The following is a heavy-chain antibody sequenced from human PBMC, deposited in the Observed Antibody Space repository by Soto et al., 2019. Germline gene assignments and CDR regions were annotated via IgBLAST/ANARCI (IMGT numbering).Heavy chain of an antibody. CDR3: ARGVGAYYFDY. CDR2: IIPIFGTT. V-gene: IGHV1-69*01. J-gene: IGHJ4*02. D-gene: IGHD1-26*01. Sequence: QVQLVQSGAEVKKPGSSVKVSCKASGGTFSTYAITWVRQAPGQGLGWLGGIIPIFGTTDYALKCQGRVTITAAESTSTVFSELSSLTSEDTAVYYCARGVGAYYFDYWGQGTLVTVSS. CDR1: GGTFSTYA.